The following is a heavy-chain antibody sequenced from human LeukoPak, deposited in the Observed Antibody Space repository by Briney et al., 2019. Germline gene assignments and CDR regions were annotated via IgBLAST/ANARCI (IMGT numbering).Heavy chain of an antibody. Sequence: SETLSLTCAVYGGSFSGYYWSWIRQPPGKGLEWIGEINHSGSTNYNPSLKSRVTISVDTSKNQFSLKLSSVTAADTAVYYCARRRPYGDYVLSVGYYYYMDVWGKGTTVTISS. CDR3: ARRRPYGDYVLSVGYYYYMDV. J-gene: IGHJ6*03. D-gene: IGHD4-17*01. CDR1: GGSFSGYY. CDR2: INHSGST. V-gene: IGHV4-34*01.